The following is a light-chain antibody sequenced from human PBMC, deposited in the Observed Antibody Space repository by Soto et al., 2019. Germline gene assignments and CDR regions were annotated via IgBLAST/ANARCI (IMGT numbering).Light chain of an antibody. Sequence: EIELTQSPGTLSLSPGERATLSCRASQSVSSSYLAWYQQKPVQAPRLLIYDASSRATGIPERFSGSGSGTDFTLTISRLQPEDFAVYYCQQYASSPLTFGGGTKVERK. J-gene: IGKJ4*01. CDR1: QSVSSSY. V-gene: IGKV3-20*01. CDR2: DAS. CDR3: QQYASSPLT.